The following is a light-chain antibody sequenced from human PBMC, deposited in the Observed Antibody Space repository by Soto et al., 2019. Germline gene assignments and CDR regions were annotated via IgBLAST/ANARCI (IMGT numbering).Light chain of an antibody. CDR3: QQYGSTPPIT. CDR2: DAS. V-gene: IGKV3-11*01. Sequence: EIVLTQSPATLSLSPGERATLSCRASQSISSYLAWYQQKRGQAPRLLIYDASNRATGIPARFSGSGSGTDFTLTINRLEPEDFAVYYCQQYGSTPPITFGQGTRLEIK. J-gene: IGKJ5*01. CDR1: QSISSY.